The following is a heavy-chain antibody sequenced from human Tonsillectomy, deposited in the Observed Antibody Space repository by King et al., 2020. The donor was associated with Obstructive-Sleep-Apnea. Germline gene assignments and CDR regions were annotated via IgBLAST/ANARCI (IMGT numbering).Heavy chain of an antibody. CDR3: LAYDLVQGGFDY. V-gene: IGHV3-30*03. CDR1: GFTFSNYA. D-gene: IGHD2-8*02. J-gene: IGHJ4*02. Sequence: VQLVESGGGVVQPGRSLRLSCAASGFTFSNYALDWVRQAPGKGLEWVASISYDGSNKYLSDSVKGRFTISRDNSKNTEYLQMDSLRAEDTAVFYCLAYDLVQGGFDYWGQGTLVTVTA. CDR2: ISYDGSNK.